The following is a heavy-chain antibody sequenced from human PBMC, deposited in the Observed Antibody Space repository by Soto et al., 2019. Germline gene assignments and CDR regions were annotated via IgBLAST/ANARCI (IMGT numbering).Heavy chain of an antibody. CDR2: IYSGGST. CDR3: ARQGQRYCSGGSCYSGILDY. Sequence: EVQLVESGGGLVQPGGSLRLSCAASGFTVSSNYMSWVRQAPGKGLEWVSAIYSGGSTYYADSVKGRFTISRDNSKNTLYLQMNSLRAEDTAVYYCARQGQRYCSGGSCYSGILDYWGQGTLVTVSS. V-gene: IGHV3-66*04. CDR1: GFTVSSNY. J-gene: IGHJ4*02. D-gene: IGHD2-15*01.